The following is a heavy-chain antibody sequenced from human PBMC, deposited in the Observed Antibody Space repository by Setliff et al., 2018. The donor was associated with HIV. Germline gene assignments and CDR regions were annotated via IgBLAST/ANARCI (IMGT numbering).Heavy chain of an antibody. J-gene: IGHJ6*03. V-gene: IGHV1-69*06. D-gene: IGHD3-10*01. CDR2: IIPIFGTA. CDR3: ARVFYYSAGSFFYYYYMDV. CDR1: GDTFSNYA. Sequence: ASVKVSCKASGDTFSNYAISWVRQAPGQGLEWMGGIIPIFGTANYAQKFEGRVTITADKSTSTAYMEVDSLRFEDTAVYYCARVFYYSAGSFFYYYYMDVWGKGTTVTVSS.